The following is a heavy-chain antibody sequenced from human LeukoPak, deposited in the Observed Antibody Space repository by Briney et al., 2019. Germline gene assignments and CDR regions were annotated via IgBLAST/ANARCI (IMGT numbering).Heavy chain of an antibody. CDR2: ISYDGSNK. CDR3: AKNGQSGFSFDP. J-gene: IGHJ5*02. D-gene: IGHD1-26*01. V-gene: IGHV3-30-3*01. Sequence: PGGSLRLSCAASGFTFSSYAMHWVRQAPGKGLEWVAVISYDGSNKYYADSVKGRFTISRDNSKNTLYLQMNSLRAEDTAVYYCAKNGQSGFSFDPWGRGTLVTVSS. CDR1: GFTFSSYA.